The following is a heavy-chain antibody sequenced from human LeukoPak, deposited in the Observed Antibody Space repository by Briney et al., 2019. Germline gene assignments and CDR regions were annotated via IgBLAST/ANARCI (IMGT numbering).Heavy chain of an antibody. J-gene: IGHJ3*02. CDR1: GGSISSSSYY. CDR3: ARSLGEWLVRRAFDI. V-gene: IGHV4-61*01. D-gene: IGHD6-19*01. Sequence: PSETLSLTCTVSGGSISSSSYYWSWIRQPPGKGLEWIGYIYYSGSTNYNPSLKSRVTISVDTFKNQFSLKLSSVTAADTAVYYCARSLGEWLVRRAFDIWGQGTMVTVSS. CDR2: IYYSGST.